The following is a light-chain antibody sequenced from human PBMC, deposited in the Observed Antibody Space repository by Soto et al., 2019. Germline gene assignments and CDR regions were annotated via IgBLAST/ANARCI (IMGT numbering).Light chain of an antibody. V-gene: IGLV2-8*01. CDR2: EVN. CDR3: SSYAGSNNWV. J-gene: IGLJ3*02. Sequence: QSVLTQPPSASGSPGQSVTISCTGTSSDVGDYNYVSWYQQHPGKAPKLMIYEVNKRPSGVPDRFSGSKSGNTASLTVSGLQAEDESDYYCSSYAGSNNWVFGGGTKLTVL. CDR1: SSDVGDYNY.